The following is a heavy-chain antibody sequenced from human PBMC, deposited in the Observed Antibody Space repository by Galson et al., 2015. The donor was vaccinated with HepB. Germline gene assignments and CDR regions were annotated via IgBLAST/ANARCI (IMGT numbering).Heavy chain of an antibody. J-gene: IGHJ4*02. Sequence: SLRLSCAASGFTFSSYGMHWVRQAPGKGLEWVAVIWYDGSNKYYADSVKGRFTISRDNSKNTLYLQMNSLRAEDTAVYYCARDIAIVVVPAARNTNTCFDYWGQGTLVTVSS. CDR3: ARDIAIVVVPAARNTNTCFDY. CDR1: GFTFSSYG. V-gene: IGHV3-33*01. D-gene: IGHD2-2*01. CDR2: IWYDGSNK.